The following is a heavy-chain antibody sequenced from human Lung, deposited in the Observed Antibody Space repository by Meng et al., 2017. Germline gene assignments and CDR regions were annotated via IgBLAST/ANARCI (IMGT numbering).Heavy chain of an antibody. CDR3: ASFRD. Sequence: VRLRESAPGLVNPSEPLSLTCTVAGGSISSYYWSWIRQPTGKGLEWIGYIYYSGSTNYNPSLKSRVTISVDTSKNQFSLKLSSVTAADTAVYYCASFRDWGQGTLVTVSS. V-gene: IGHV4-59*01. J-gene: IGHJ4*02. CDR2: IYYSGST. CDR1: GGSISSYY.